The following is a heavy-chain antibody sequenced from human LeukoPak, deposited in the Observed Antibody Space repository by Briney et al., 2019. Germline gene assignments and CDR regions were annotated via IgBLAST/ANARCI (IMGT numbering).Heavy chain of an antibody. Sequence: SVKVSRKASGGTFSSYAISWVRQAPGQGLEWMGGIIPIFGTANYAQKFQGRVTITADESTSTAYMELSSLRSEDTAVYYCAPSYYDSGGFAYGGKEPLVPFSS. V-gene: IGHV1-69*01. CDR2: IIPIFGTA. CDR3: APSYYDSGGFAY. CDR1: GGTFSSYA. D-gene: IGHD3-22*01. J-gene: IGHJ4*02.